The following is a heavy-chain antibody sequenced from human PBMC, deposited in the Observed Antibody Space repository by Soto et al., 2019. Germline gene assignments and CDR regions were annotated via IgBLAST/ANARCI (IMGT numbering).Heavy chain of an antibody. CDR3: VKDFGYYYDYAFDV. Sequence: EVQLEESGGGLVQAGRSLRLSCAASRFTFDDYALHWVRQAPGKGLEWVSGISWNSAIISYVDSVKGRFSITRDNAKKYVYLQMDSLSPEDTALYYCVKDFGYYYDYAFDVWGQGTMVTVSP. CDR1: RFTFDDYA. D-gene: IGHD3-22*01. V-gene: IGHV3-9*01. J-gene: IGHJ3*01. CDR2: ISWNSAII.